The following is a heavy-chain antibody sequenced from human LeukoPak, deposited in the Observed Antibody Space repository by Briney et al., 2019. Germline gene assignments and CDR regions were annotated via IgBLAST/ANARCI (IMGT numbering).Heavy chain of an antibody. Sequence: GGSLRLSCTASGFIFRNYWMRWVRQAPGKGLEWVANIEEDGREKKYVDSVKGRFTISRDNGRNSLSLQMNNLRVEDTAVCYCARDIPRGANYFDCWGQGALVSVYS. J-gene: IGHJ4*02. CDR3: ARDIPRGANYFDC. V-gene: IGHV3-7*01. CDR1: GFIFRNYW. D-gene: IGHD1-26*01. CDR2: IEEDGREK.